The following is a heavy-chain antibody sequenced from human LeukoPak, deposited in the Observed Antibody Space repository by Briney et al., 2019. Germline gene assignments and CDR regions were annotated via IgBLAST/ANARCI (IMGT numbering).Heavy chain of an antibody. V-gene: IGHV3-23*01. CDR2: ISGSGGST. CDR1: GFTFSSYA. Sequence: PGGSLRLSCAASGFTFSSYAMSWVRQAPGKGLEWVSAISGSGGSTYYADSVKGGFTISRDNSKNTLYLQMNSLRAEDTAVYYCAKSSTFYYYYSMDVWGEGTTVTVSS. CDR3: AKSSTFYYYYSMDV. J-gene: IGHJ6*03.